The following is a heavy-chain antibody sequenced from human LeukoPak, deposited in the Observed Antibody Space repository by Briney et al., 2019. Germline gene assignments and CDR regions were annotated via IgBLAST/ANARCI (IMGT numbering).Heavy chain of an antibody. Sequence: SETLSLTCTVSGYSISSGYYWGWIRQPPGKGLEWIGSIYHSGGTYYNPSLKSRVTISVDTSKNQFSLKLSSVTAADTAVYYCARDRYYYDSSGYYYFDYWGQGTLVTVSS. CDR1: GYSISSGYY. D-gene: IGHD3-22*01. V-gene: IGHV4-38-2*02. J-gene: IGHJ4*02. CDR3: ARDRYYYDSSGYYYFDY. CDR2: IYHSGGT.